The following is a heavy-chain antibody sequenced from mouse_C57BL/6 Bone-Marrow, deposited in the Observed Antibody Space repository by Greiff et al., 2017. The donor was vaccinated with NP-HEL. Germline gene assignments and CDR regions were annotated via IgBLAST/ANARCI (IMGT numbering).Heavy chain of an antibody. CDR1: GYAFRSSW. J-gene: IGHJ2*01. V-gene: IGHV1-82*01. Sequence: VKLQESGPELVKPGASVKISCKASGYAFRSSWMNWVKQRPGKGLEWIGRIYPGDGDTKYNGKFKGKGTLTADKSSTNAYMPLSRLTSEDSAVYFCAREGYYGPFDYWGQGTTLTVSS. CDR3: AREGYYGPFDY. CDR2: IYPGDGDT. D-gene: IGHD1-1*01.